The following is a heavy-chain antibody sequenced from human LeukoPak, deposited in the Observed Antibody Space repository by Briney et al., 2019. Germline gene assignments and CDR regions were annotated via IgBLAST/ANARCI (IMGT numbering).Heavy chain of an antibody. D-gene: IGHD3/OR15-3a*01. V-gene: IGHV3-66*01. Sequence: PGGSLRLSCAASGFTVSINYMNWVRQAPGKGLEWVSVIYSGGSTYYADSVKGRFTISRDNSKNTVYLQMNSLRAEDTAVYYCARDHSDFWSGHFDYWGQGTLVTVSS. J-gene: IGHJ4*02. CDR1: GFTVSINY. CDR3: ARDHSDFWSGHFDY. CDR2: IYSGGST.